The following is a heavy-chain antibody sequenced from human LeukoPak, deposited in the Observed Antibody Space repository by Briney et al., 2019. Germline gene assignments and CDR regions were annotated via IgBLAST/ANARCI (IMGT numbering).Heavy chain of an antibody. CDR3: ARDKRQERWPDY. CDR2: ISSSSNYI. CDR1: GFTFSSYS. D-gene: IGHD5-24*01. J-gene: IGHJ4*02. Sequence: GGSLRLSCAASGFTFSSYSMNWVRQAPGKGLEWVSSISSSSNYIYYADSVKDRFTISRDNAKNSLYLQMDSLRAEDTAVFYCARDKRQERWPDYWGQGTLVTVSS. V-gene: IGHV3-21*01.